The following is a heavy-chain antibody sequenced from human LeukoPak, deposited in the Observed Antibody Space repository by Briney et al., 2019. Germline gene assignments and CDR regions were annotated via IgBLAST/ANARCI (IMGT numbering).Heavy chain of an antibody. CDR3: ARGELGSNWGYYYYYYYMDV. D-gene: IGHD7-27*01. Sequence: GGSLRLSYAASGFTFSSYWMSWVRQAPGKGLEWVANIKQDGSEKYYVDSVKGRFTISRDNAKNSLYLQMNSLRAEDTAVYYCARGELGSNWGYYYYYYYMDVWGKGTTVTVSS. J-gene: IGHJ6*03. CDR2: IKQDGSEK. V-gene: IGHV3-7*01. CDR1: GFTFSSYW.